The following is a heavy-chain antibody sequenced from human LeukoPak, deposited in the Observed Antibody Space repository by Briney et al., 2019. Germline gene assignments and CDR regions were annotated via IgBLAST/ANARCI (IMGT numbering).Heavy chain of an antibody. V-gene: IGHV3-23*01. CDR3: AGRGSGSYFDY. D-gene: IGHD3-10*01. CDR1: GFTFSSYW. CDR2: ISGSGGST. Sequence: PGGSLRLSCAASGFTFSSYWMNWVRQAPGKGLEWVSAISGSGGSTYYADSVKGRFTISRDNSKNTLYLQMHSLRAEDTAVYYCAGRGSGSYFDYWGQGTLVTVSS. J-gene: IGHJ4*02.